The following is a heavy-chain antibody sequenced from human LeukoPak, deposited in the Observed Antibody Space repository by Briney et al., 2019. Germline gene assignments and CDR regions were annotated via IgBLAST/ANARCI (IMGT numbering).Heavy chain of an antibody. CDR2: ISWNSGSI. Sequence: GRSLRLSCAASGFTLDDYAMHCVRQAPGKGLEWVSGISWNSGSIGYADSVKGRFTISRDNAKSSLYLQMNSLRAEDTALYYCAKGDYYDSSGYYRDNWFDPWGQGTLVTVSS. V-gene: IGHV3-9*01. CDR1: GFTLDDYA. CDR3: AKGDYYDSSGYYRDNWFDP. D-gene: IGHD3-22*01. J-gene: IGHJ5*02.